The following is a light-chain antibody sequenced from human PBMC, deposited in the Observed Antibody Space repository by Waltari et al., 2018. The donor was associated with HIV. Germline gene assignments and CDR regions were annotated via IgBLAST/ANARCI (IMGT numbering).Light chain of an antibody. J-gene: IGKJ4*01. CDR1: QSVSSSY. Sequence: EIVLTQSPGTLSLSPGERATLSCRASQSVSSSYLAWYQQKPGQAPRLLIYGASSRATGIPVRFRGSGSGTDFTLTVSRLEPEDDAVYYCQQYGSSPTFGGGTKVEIK. CDR2: GAS. V-gene: IGKV3-20*01. CDR3: QQYGSSPT.